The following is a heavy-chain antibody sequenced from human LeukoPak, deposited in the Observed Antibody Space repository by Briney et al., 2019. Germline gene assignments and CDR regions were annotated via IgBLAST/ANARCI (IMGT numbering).Heavy chain of an antibody. D-gene: IGHD6-13*01. CDR3: AKDYLGSSNAFDI. Sequence: GGSLRLSCAASEFSSSSYAMSWVRQAPGKGLKWVSGIGGTGGRTSYADSVKGRFTISRDNSKNTIYLQMNSLRVEDTAVYYCAKDYLGSSNAFDIWGQGTMVTVSP. J-gene: IGHJ3*02. CDR1: EFSSSSYA. CDR2: IGGTGGRT. V-gene: IGHV3-23*01.